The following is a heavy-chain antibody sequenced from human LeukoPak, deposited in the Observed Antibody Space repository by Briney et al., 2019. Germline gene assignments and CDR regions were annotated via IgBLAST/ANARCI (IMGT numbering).Heavy chain of an antibody. J-gene: IGHJ6*03. Sequence: SETLSLTCTVSGGSISSYYWSCIRQPPGKGLEWIGYIYYSGSTNYNPSLKSRVTISVDTSKNQFSLKLSSVTAADTAVYYCATTRGYSYGYGMDVWGKGTTVTVSS. CDR2: IYYSGST. CDR3: ATTRGYSYGYGMDV. D-gene: IGHD5-18*01. V-gene: IGHV4-59*08. CDR1: GGSISSYY.